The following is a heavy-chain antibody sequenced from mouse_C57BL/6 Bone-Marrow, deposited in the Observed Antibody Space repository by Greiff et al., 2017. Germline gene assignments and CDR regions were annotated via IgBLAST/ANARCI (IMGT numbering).Heavy chain of an antibody. J-gene: IGHJ4*01. CDR2: IDPENGDT. CDR3: TTFGWYAMDY. CDR1: GFNIKDDY. V-gene: IGHV14-4*01. Sequence: LVESGAELVRPGASVKLSCTASGFNIKDDYMHWVKQRPEQGLEWIGWIDPENGDTEYASKFQGKATITADTSSNTAYLQLSSLTSEDTAVYYCTTFGWYAMDYWGQGTSVTVSS. D-gene: IGHD2-3*01.